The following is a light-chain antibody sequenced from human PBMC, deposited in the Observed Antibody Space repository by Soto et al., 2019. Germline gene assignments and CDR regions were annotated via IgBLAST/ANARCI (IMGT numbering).Light chain of an antibody. J-gene: IGKJ1*01. CDR2: AAS. V-gene: IGKV1-6*01. Sequence: IQMTQSPSSLSAAVGDSVTITCRASQGISNYIAWYQQKPGKVPKLLIYAASSLQSGVPLRFSGSGSGTDFTLTLRSLQPADFSPYYCLQQYNDPPTFGQGTKVESK. CDR3: LQQYNDPPT. CDR1: QGISNY.